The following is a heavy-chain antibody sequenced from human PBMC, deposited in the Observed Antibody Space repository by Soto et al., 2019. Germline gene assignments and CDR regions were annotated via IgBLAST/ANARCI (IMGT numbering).Heavy chain of an antibody. V-gene: IGHV4-61*01. D-gene: IGHD3-22*01. J-gene: IGHJ4*02. CDR2: IYYSGST. CDR1: GGSVSSGSYY. Sequence: SETLSLTCTVSGGSVSSGSYYWSWIRQPPGKGLEWIGYIYYSGSTNYNPSLKSRVTISVDTSKNQFSLKLSSVTAADTAVYYCARGLDYYDSSGYSIYFGYWGQGTLVTVSS. CDR3: ARGLDYYDSSGYSIYFGY.